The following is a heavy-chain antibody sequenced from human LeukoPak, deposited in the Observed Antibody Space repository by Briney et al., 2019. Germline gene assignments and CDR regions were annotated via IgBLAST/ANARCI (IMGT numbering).Heavy chain of an antibody. V-gene: IGHV3-74*01. J-gene: IGHJ4*02. CDR1: GFTFSRHW. CDR2: SNSDGSST. D-gene: IGHD5-18*01. CDR3: ASDTVDTAVGINY. Sequence: GGSLRLSCAASGFTFSRHWMHWVRQAPGKGLVWVSRSNSDGSSTNYADSVKGRFTISRDNAKNTLYLQMNSLRAEDTAVYYCASDTVDTAVGINYWGQGTLVTVSS.